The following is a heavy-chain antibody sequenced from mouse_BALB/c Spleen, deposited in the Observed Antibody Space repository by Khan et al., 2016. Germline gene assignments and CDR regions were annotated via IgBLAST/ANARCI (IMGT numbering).Heavy chain of an antibody. D-gene: IGHD4-1*01. CDR1: GYTFSSYW. CDR3: ARENWDEDY. CDR2: ILPGSGST. J-gene: IGHJ2*01. V-gene: IGHV1-9*01. Sequence: QVQLKQSGAELMKPGASVKISCKATGYTFSSYWIEWVKQRPGHGLEWIGEILPGSGSTNYNEKFRGKATFTADTSSNTAYMQLSSLTSEDSAVYYCARENWDEDYWGQGTTLTVSS.